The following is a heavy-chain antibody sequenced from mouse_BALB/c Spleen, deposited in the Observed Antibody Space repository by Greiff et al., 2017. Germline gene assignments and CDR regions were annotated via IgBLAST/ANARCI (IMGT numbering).Heavy chain of an antibody. V-gene: IGHV2-6-7*01. CDR2: IWGDGST. J-gene: IGHJ1*01. CDR3: ARIHYYGHWYFDV. Sequence: VMLVESGPGLVAPSQSLSITCTVSGFSLTGYGVNWVRQPPGKGLEWLGMIWGDGSTDYNSALKSRLSISKDNSKSQVFLKMNSLQTDDTARYYCARIHYYGHWYFDVWGAGTTVTVSS. D-gene: IGHD1-2*01. CDR1: GFSLTGYG.